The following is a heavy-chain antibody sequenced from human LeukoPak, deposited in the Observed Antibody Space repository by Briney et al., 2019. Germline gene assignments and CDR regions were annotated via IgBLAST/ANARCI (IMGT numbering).Heavy chain of an antibody. CDR3: ARHRDDAFDI. CDR1: GYTFTNYY. J-gene: IGHJ3*02. Sequence: ASVKVSCKASGYTFTNYYVHWVRQAPGQGLEWMGIINPSGGSTTYAQKFQGRVTMTRDTSTSAVYMELSSLRSEDTAVYYCARHRDDAFDIWGQGTVVTVSS. V-gene: IGHV1-46*01. CDR2: INPSGGST.